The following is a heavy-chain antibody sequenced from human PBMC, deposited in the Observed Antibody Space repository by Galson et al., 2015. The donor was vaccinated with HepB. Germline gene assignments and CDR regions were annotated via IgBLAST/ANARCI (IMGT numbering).Heavy chain of an antibody. Sequence: SLRLSCAASGFTFSGSAIHWVRQASGKGLEWVGRIRSKADTYATAYAASVKGRFTISRDDSKNTAYLQMNSLKTEDTAVYYCTRHPPTLPWDVDLWGRGTLVTVSS. CDR1: GFTFSGSA. V-gene: IGHV3-73*01. CDR2: IRSKADTYAT. CDR3: TRHPPTLPWDVDL. J-gene: IGHJ2*01.